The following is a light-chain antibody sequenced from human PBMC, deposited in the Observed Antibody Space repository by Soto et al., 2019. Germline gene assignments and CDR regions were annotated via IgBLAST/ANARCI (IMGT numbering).Light chain of an antibody. V-gene: IGKV3-20*01. J-gene: IGKJ4*01. Sequence: EIVLTQSPGTLSLSPGERATLSCRASQSVSSSYLAWYQQKPGQAPSLLIYGASSRATGIPDRFSGSGSGTDFTLTISRLEREDFAVYYCQQYGSSLTVGGGTKVEIK. CDR3: QQYGSSLT. CDR2: GAS. CDR1: QSVSSSY.